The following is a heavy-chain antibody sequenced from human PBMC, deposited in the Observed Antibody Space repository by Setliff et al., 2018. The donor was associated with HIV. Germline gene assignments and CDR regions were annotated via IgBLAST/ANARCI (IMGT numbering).Heavy chain of an antibody. D-gene: IGHD3-22*01. CDR3: ARGADHFDTSGYYSFFDP. CDR1: GYAFTDYS. J-gene: IGHJ5*02. CDR2: INPDSRGT. Sequence: GASVKVSCKTSGYAFTDYSIHWVRQAPGQGLEWVGRINPDSRGTNYAQTFQGRVTMTRDTSVSTAYMELSRLKSDDTAVFYCARGADHFDTSGYYSFFDPWGQGTLVTVSS. V-gene: IGHV1-2*06.